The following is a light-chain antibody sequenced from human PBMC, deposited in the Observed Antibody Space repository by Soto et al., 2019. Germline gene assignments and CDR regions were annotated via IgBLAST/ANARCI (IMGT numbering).Light chain of an antibody. CDR2: AAS. V-gene: IGKV1-39*01. Sequence: DIQMTQSPSSLSASVGDRVTITCRASQSISSYLHWYQQKPGKAPNLLIYAASTLQSGVPSRFSGGGSGTDFTLTISSLQPEDFATYYCQQVYVYPSTFGGGTKVDIK. J-gene: IGKJ4*01. CDR3: QQVYVYPST. CDR1: QSISSY.